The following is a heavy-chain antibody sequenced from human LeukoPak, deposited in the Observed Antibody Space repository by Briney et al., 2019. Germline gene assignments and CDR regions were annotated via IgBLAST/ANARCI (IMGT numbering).Heavy chain of an antibody. Sequence: GGSLRLSCAAPGFTFSSYEMNWVRQAPGKGLEWVSYISSSGSTIYYADSVKGRFTISRDNAKNSLYLQMNSLRAEDTAVYYCGTSPRGWFDPWGQGTLVTVSS. V-gene: IGHV3-48*03. CDR1: GFTFSSYE. CDR3: GTSPRGWFDP. D-gene: IGHD2-2*01. CDR2: ISSSGSTI. J-gene: IGHJ5*02.